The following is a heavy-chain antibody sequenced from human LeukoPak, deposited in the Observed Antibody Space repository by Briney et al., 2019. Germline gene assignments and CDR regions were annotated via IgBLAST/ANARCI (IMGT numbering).Heavy chain of an antibody. CDR1: GGSISSSNW. CDR2: IYHSGST. D-gene: IGHD6-13*01. V-gene: IGHV4-4*02. CDR3: ARGVAAAGPEFGY. J-gene: IGHJ4*02. Sequence: SETLSLTCAVSGGSISSSNWWSWVRQPPGKGLEWIGEIYHSGSTNYNPSLKSRVTISVDTSKNQFSLKLSSVTAADTAVYYCARGVAAAGPEFGYWGQGTLVTVSS.